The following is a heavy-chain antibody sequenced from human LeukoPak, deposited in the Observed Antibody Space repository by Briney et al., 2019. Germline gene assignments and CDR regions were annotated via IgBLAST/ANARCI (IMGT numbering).Heavy chain of an antibody. CDR2: TRNKANSYTT. V-gene: IGHV3-72*01. D-gene: IGHD3-10*01. Sequence: GGSLRLSCAASGFTFSDHYMDWVRQAPGKGLEWISRTRNKANSYTTEYAASVKGRFTIAREDSKNSLYLQMDSLKTEDTAVYYCAREVDYGSGSYPWYFDYWGQGTLVTVSS. CDR3: AREVDYGSGSYPWYFDY. CDR1: GFTFSDHY. J-gene: IGHJ4*02.